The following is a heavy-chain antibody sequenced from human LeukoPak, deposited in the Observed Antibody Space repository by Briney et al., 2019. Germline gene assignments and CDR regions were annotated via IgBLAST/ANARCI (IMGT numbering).Heavy chain of an antibody. CDR3: ARGPVYDFWSGIYGMDV. J-gene: IGHJ6*02. CDR2: IIPIFGTA. CDR1: GYTLSNHA. V-gene: IGHV1-69*13. D-gene: IGHD3-3*01. Sequence: ASVKVSCKGSGYTLSNHAFSWVRQAPGQGLEWMGGIIPIFGTANYAQKFQGRVTITADESTSTAYMELSSLRSEDTAVYYCARGPVYDFWSGIYGMDVWGQGTTVTVSS.